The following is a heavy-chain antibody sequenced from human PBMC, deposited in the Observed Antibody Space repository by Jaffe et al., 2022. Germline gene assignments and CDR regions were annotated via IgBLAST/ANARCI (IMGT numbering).Heavy chain of an antibody. Sequence: QLQLQESGPGLVKPSETLSLTCTVSGGSINSRNYYWGWIRQSPGKGLEWIGTIHHSGTTYYNPSLRSRITISVDTSKNQFSLKLTSVTAADTALYYCSRHQLYYDLWSPVDYWGQGTLVTVSS. J-gene: IGHJ4*02. CDR2: IHHSGTT. D-gene: IGHD3-3*01. CDR1: GGSINSRNYY. CDR3: SRHQLYYDLWSPVDY. V-gene: IGHV4-39*01.